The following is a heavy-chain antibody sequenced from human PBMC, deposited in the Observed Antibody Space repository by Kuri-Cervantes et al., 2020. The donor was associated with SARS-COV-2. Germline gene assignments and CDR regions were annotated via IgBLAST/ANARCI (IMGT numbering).Heavy chain of an antibody. CDR3: ARIRGSGWYSDY. D-gene: IGHD6-19*01. Sequence: SLKISCAASGFTFDDYAMHWVRQAPGKGLEWVSGISWNSGSIGYADSVKGRFTISRDNAKNSLYLQMNSLRAEDTAVYYCARIRGSGWYSDYWGQGTLVTVAS. CDR2: ISWNSGSI. J-gene: IGHJ4*02. V-gene: IGHV3-9*01. CDR1: GFTFDDYA.